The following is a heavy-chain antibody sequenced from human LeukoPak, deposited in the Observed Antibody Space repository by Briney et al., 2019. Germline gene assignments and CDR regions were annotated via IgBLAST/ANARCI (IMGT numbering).Heavy chain of an antibody. CDR1: GYTFTGYY. CDR2: INPNSGGT. V-gene: IGHV1-2*02. J-gene: IGHJ4*02. Sequence: ASVKVSCKASGYTFTGYYMHWVRQAPGQGLEWMGWINPNSGGTNYAQKFQGRVTITRDTSISTAYMELSRLRSDDTAVYYCARGAAAGLLFFDYWGQGTLVTVSS. CDR3: ARGAAAGLLFFDY. D-gene: IGHD6-13*01.